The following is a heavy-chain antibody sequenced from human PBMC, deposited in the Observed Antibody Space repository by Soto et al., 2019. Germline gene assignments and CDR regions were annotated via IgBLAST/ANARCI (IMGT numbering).Heavy chain of an antibody. J-gene: IGHJ4*02. D-gene: IGHD6-25*01. CDR3: AKAGSGLRKRKGGY. CDR1: GFTFSSYG. CDR2: ISYDGSNK. Sequence: PGGSLRLSCAASGFTFSSYGMHWVRQAPGKGLEWVAVISYDGSNKYYADSVKGRFTISRDNSKNTLYLQMNSLRAEDTAVYYCAKAGSGLRKRKGGYWGQGTLVTVSS. V-gene: IGHV3-30*18.